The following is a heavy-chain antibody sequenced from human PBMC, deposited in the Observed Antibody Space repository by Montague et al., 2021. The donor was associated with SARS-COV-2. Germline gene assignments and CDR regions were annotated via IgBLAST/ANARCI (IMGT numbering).Heavy chain of an antibody. D-gene: IGHD3-3*01. J-gene: IGHJ4*02. CDR3: AKDPHYDFWSGYYFDY. Sequence: SLRLSCAASGITVSSNYMSWVRQAPGKGLEWVSVIYSGGSSTYYADSVKGRFTISRDNSKNTLYLQMNSLRAEDTAVYYCAKDPHYDFWSGYYFDYWGQGTLVTVSS. CDR2: IYSGGSST. V-gene: IGHV3-23*03. CDR1: GITVSSNY.